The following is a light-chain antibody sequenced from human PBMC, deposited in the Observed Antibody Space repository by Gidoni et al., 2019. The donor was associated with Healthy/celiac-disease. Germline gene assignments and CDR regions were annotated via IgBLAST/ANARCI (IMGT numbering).Light chain of an antibody. CDR2: GAS. J-gene: IGKJ4*01. Sequence: EIVITQSPATLSVSPGERATLSCRASQSVSSNLAWYQQKPGQAPRLLIYGASTRATGIPARFSGSGSGTEFTLTISRLQSEDFAVYYCQQYNNWPPLTFGGGTKVEIK. CDR1: QSVSSN. CDR3: QQYNNWPPLT. V-gene: IGKV3-15*01.